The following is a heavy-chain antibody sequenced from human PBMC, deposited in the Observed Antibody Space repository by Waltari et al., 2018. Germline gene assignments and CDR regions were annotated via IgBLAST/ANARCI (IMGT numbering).Heavy chain of an antibody. V-gene: IGHV3-53*01. CDR1: GFTVSNNY. D-gene: IGHD1-1*01. CDR3: ASFTTKTH. J-gene: IGHJ4*02. CDR2: IYSGGST. Sequence: EVQLVESGGGLIQPGGSLRLSCAPSGFTVSNNYMSWVRQAPGKGLEWVSLIYSGGSTYYADSVKGRFTISRDNSRNTLYLQMNSLRAEDTAVYYCASFTTKTHWGQGTLVTVSS.